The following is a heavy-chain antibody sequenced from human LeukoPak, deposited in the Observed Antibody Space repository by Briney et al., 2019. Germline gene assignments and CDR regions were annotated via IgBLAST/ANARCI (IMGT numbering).Heavy chain of an antibody. CDR3: AREWSAAQDYYYMDV. CDR2: IYYSGNT. V-gene: IGHV4-59*12. Sequence: SETLSLTCTVSGGSISSYYWSWIRQPPGKGLEWIGYIYYSGNTNYNPSLKSRVTISVDRSKNQFSLKLSSVTAADTAVYYCAREWSAAQDYYYMDVWGKGTTVTVSS. J-gene: IGHJ6*03. CDR1: GGSISSYY. D-gene: IGHD6-13*01.